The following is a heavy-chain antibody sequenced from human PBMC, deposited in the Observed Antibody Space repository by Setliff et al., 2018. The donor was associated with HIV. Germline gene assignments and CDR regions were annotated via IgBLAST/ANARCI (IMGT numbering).Heavy chain of an antibody. CDR1: GGSISNSNYF. Sequence: SETLSLTCTVSGGSISNSNYFWDWIRHPPGKGLEWIGSAGSADYGGNAYYNPSLKSRVTISVETSKNQFSLKLTSVTAADTAVYYCARSYCGGGLCFRGLDLWGQGTTVTVSS. V-gene: IGHV4-39*07. J-gene: IGHJ6*02. D-gene: IGHD2-21*01. CDR3: ARSYCGGGLCFRGLDL. CDR2: AGSADYGGNA.